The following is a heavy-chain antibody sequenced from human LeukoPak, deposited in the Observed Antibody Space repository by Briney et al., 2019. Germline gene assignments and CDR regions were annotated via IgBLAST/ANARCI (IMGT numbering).Heavy chain of an antibody. D-gene: IGHD6-13*01. CDR2: ISSSSSYI. CDR1: GFTFSSYS. CDR3: ARVGGRQLVLSSYYFDY. J-gene: IGHJ4*02. V-gene: IGHV3-21*01. Sequence: GGSLRLSCAASGFTFSSYSMNWVRQAPGKGLEWVSSISSSSSYIYYADSVKGRFTISRDNAKNSLYLQMNSLRAEDTAVYYCARVGGRQLVLSSYYFDYWGQGTLVTVSS.